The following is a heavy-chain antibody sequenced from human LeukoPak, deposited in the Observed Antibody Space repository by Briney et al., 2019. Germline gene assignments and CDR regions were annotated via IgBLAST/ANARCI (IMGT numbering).Heavy chain of an antibody. Sequence: SETLSLTCTVSGGSISSSSYYWGWIRQPPGKGLEWIGSIYYSGSTYYNPSLKSRVTISVDTSKNQFSLKLSSVTAADTAVCYCARDRAVAGRNDAFDIWGQGTMVTVSS. D-gene: IGHD6-19*01. CDR1: GGSISSSSYY. J-gene: IGHJ3*02. CDR3: ARDRAVAGRNDAFDI. V-gene: IGHV4-39*02. CDR2: IYYSGST.